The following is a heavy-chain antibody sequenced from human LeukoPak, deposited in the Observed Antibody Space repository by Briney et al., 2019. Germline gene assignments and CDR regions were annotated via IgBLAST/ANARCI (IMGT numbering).Heavy chain of an antibody. J-gene: IGHJ5*02. D-gene: IGHD1-1*01. Sequence: PGGSLRLSCAASGFTFSSYSMNWVRQAPGKGLEWVSSISSSSSYIYYADSVKGRFTISRDNAKNSLYLQMNSLRAEDTAVYYCARDRTTTGTTNWFDPWGQGTLVTVSS. V-gene: IGHV3-21*01. CDR1: GFTFSSYS. CDR3: ARDRTTTGTTNWFDP. CDR2: ISSSSSYI.